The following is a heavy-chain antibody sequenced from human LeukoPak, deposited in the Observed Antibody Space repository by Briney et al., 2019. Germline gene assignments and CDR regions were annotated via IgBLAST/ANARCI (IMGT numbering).Heavy chain of an antibody. J-gene: IGHJ4*02. Sequence: GGSLRLSCAASGFIFSSYGMHWVRQAPGKGLEWVAFIRYDGTKEYYADSVKGRFTISRDNSKNTLYLQMNRLRAEDTAVYFCAKDGDSSGYDLSYWGQGTPVTVSS. CDR3: AKDGDSSGYDLSY. D-gene: IGHD3-22*01. CDR2: IRYDGTKE. V-gene: IGHV3-30*02. CDR1: GFIFSSYG.